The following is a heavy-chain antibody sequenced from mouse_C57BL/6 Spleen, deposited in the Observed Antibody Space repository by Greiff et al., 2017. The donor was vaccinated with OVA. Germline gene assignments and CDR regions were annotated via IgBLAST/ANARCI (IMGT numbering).Heavy chain of an antibody. CDR2: ISSGSSTI. J-gene: IGHJ1*03. Sequence: EVKLMESGGGLVKPGGSLKLSCAASGFTFSDYGMHWVRQAPEKGLEWVAYISSGSSTIYYADTVKGRFTISRYNAKNTLFLQMTSLRSEDTAMYYCARPINFWYCDVWGTGTTVTVSS. V-gene: IGHV5-17*01. CDR1: GFTFSDYG. CDR3: ARPINFWYCDV.